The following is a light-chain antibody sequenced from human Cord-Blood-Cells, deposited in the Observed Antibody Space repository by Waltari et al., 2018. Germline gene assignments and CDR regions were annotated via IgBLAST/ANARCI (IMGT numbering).Light chain of an antibody. CDR2: DVS. V-gene: IGLV2-11*01. Sequence: QSALTQPRSVSGSPGQSVTISCPGTSSDVGGYNHVSWDQQHPGKAPNLMIYDVSNRPSGAPDRFSGSKSGNTASLTISGLQAEDEADYYCCSYAGSYTPYWVFGGGTKLTVL. CDR1: SSDVGGYNH. CDR3: CSYAGSYTPYWV. J-gene: IGLJ3*02.